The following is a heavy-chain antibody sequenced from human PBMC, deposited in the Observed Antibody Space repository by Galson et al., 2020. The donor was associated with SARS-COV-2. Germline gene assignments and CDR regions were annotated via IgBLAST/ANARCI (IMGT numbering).Heavy chain of an antibody. J-gene: IGHJ2*01. CDR2: IYYTGGT. V-gene: IGHV4-59*08. CDR1: GDSISGYY. Sequence: SETLSLTCTVSGDSISGYYWSWIRQPPGKELEWIGYIYYTGGTKYNPSLQSRLTISVDPSKNQFSLNLSSVTATDTGIYYCARQGWGSFSLWGRGTQVNVSS. D-gene: IGHD2-15*01. CDR3: ARQGWGSFSL.